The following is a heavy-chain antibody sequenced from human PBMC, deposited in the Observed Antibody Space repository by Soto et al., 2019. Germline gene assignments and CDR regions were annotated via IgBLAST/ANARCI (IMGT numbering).Heavy chain of an antibody. D-gene: IGHD3-22*01. Sequence: QVQLQESGPGLVKPSQTLSLTCTVSGGSISSGDYYWSWIRQPPGKGLEWIGYIYYSGSTYYNPSPKSRVTISVDTSKNQFSLKLSSVTAADTAVYYCARASFDYYDSSGYMRNDAFDIWGQGTMVTVSS. J-gene: IGHJ3*02. V-gene: IGHV4-30-4*01. CDR2: IYYSGST. CDR1: GGSISSGDYY. CDR3: ARASFDYYDSSGYMRNDAFDI.